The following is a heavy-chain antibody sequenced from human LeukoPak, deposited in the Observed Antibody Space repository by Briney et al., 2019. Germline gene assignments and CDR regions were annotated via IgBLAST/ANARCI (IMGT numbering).Heavy chain of an antibody. V-gene: IGHV4-39*07. J-gene: IGHJ4*02. D-gene: IGHD4-17*01. CDR1: GGSISITTYY. CDR2: INYSGNS. CDR3: ARVTVTTVYFDY. Sequence: SETLSLTCIVSGGSISITTYYWGWMRQPPGTGLEWIGSINYSGNSYYNPSLRSRVTISVDTSKNQFSLKLSSVTAADTAVYYCARVTVTTVYFDYWGQGTLVTVSS.